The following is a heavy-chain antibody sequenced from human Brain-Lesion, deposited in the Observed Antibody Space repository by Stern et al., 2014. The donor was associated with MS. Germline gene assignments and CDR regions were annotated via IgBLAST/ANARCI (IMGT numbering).Heavy chain of an antibody. CDR3: AKLWLGELPESPFDY. Sequence: VQLVESGPGLVKPSETLSLTCTVSGGSISSSSYYWGWIRQPPGKGLEWIGSIYYRGSTYYNPSLKSRVPISMGTSKNPFSLRLSSVTAADTAVYFCAKLWLGELPESPFDYWGQGTLVTVSS. D-gene: IGHD3-10*01. V-gene: IGHV4-39*01. J-gene: IGHJ4*02. CDR1: GGSISSSSYY. CDR2: IYYRGST.